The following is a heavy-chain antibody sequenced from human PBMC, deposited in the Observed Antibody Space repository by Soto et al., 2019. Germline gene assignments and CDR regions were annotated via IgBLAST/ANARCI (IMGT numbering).Heavy chain of an antibody. CDR2: ISAYNGNK. V-gene: IGHV1-18*01. CDR3: ARAFDYGGNSDAFDI. J-gene: IGHJ3*02. Sequence: QVKLVQSGAEVKKPGASVKVSCKACGYTFTSYGISWVRQAPGQGLEWMGRISAYNGNKNYAQKLQGRVTMTTDTSTSIAYMELRSLRSDDTAVYYCARAFDYGGNSDAFDIWGQGTMVTVSS. CDR1: GYTFTSYG. D-gene: IGHD4-17*01.